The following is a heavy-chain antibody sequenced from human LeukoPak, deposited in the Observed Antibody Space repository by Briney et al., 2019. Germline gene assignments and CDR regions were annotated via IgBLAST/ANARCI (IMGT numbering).Heavy chain of an antibody. CDR3: AKALWSDSGYDPYYFDY. CDR1: GFTFSSYA. J-gene: IGHJ4*02. D-gene: IGHD5-12*01. CDR2: ISGSGGST. V-gene: IGHV3-23*01. Sequence: GGSLRLSCAASGFTFSSYAMSWVRQAPGKGLEWVSAISGSGGSTYYADFVKGRFTISRDNSKNTLYLQMNSLRAEDTAVYYCAKALWSDSGYDPYYFDYWGQGTLVTVSS.